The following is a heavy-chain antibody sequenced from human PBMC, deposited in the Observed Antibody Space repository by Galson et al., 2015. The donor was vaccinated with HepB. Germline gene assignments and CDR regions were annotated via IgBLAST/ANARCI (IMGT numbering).Heavy chain of an antibody. Sequence: SLRLSCAVSGFAFYNYGMHWVRQAPGKGLEWVAVISYDGSIKFYADSVKGRFTISRDSSMNTLYLQMNGLNVEDTALYFCAKPFSRYTTRGEGNYFDSWGQGVLVTVSS. CDR1: GFAFYNYG. CDR2: ISYDGSIK. V-gene: IGHV3-30*18. CDR3: AKPFSRYTTRGEGNYFDS. J-gene: IGHJ4*02. D-gene: IGHD1-1*01.